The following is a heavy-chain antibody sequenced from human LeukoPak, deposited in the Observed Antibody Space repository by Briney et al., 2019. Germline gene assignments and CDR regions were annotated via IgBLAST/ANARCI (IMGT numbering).Heavy chain of an antibody. CDR2: IYSGGST. J-gene: IGHJ4*02. V-gene: IGHV3-53*01. D-gene: IGHD6-19*01. CDR1: GFTVNANY. Sequence: GGSLRLSCAASGFTVNANYMSWVRHAPGKGLEWVSVIYSGGSTYYADSVKGRFTISRDNSKNAVYLQMNSLRAEDTAVYYCAKARLSTGWAYNDYWGQGTLVTVSS. CDR3: AKARLSTGWAYNDY.